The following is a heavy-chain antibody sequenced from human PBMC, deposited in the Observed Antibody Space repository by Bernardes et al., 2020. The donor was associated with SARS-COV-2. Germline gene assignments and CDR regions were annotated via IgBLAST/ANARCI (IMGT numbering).Heavy chain of an antibody. Sequence: ASVKVSCKASGYTFTNYGISWVRQAPGQGLEWVGWITPHSENRQYAQKFQDRVTMTTDTSTNTAYMELRSLTSDDTAVYFCARDSISMLVVVPDYWGQGTRVTVSS. V-gene: IGHV1-18*04. J-gene: IGHJ4*02. CDR1: GYTFTNYG. D-gene: IGHD3-22*01. CDR2: ITPHSENR. CDR3: ARDSISMLVVVPDY.